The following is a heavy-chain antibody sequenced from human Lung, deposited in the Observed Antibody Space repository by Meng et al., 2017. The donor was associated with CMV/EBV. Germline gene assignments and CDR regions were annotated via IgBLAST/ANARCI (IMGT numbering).Heavy chain of an antibody. D-gene: IGHD2-2*01. Sequence: SCAASGFTFSRYEMNWVRQAPGEGLEWVSYISSSGSTIYYANSVKGRFTLSRDNAKNSLYLQMNSLRAEDTAVYYCARCQLAEDYYGMDVWGQGTTVTVSS. CDR2: ISSSGSTI. CDR1: GFTFSRYE. CDR3: ARCQLAEDYYGMDV. V-gene: IGHV3-48*03. J-gene: IGHJ6*01.